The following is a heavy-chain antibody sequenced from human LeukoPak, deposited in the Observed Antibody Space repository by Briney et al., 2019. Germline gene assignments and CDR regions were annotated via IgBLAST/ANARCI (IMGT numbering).Heavy chain of an antibody. D-gene: IGHD3-3*01. CDR2: IYYSGST. CDR3: ARGKSDFWSGYYTGDYFDY. J-gene: IGHJ4*02. CDR1: GGSISSGGYY. V-gene: IGHV4-31*03. Sequence: SQTLSLTCTVSGGSISSGGYYWSWIRQHPGKGLEWIGYIYYSGSTNYNPSLKSRVTISAGTSKNQFSLKLSSVTAADTAVYYCARGKSDFWSGYYTGDYFDYWGQGTLVTVSS.